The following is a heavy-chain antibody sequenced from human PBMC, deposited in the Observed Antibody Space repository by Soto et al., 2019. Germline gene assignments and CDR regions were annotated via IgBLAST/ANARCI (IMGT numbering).Heavy chain of an antibody. CDR1: GYTFTDYG. CDR3: AREEGISDWHAFDY. D-gene: IGHD6-19*01. Sequence: QVQLVQSGAEVKKPGASVKVSCKASGYTFTDYGISWMRQAPGQGLEWMGWISTYNGNTIYAQKIQGRVTMTTDTSTSTAYVELRSLRSDDTAVYYCAREEGISDWHAFDYWGQGTLVTVSS. V-gene: IGHV1-18*04. J-gene: IGHJ4*02. CDR2: ISTYNGNT.